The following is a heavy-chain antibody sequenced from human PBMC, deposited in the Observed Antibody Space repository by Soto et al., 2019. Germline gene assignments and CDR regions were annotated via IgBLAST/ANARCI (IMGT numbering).Heavy chain of an antibody. CDR2: INSGGGNT. Sequence: QVQLVQSGIEVKKPGASVKISCKASGYTFTGYYIYWVRQAPGQGLEFMGAINSGGGNTDYAQKFQGRVTVTRDTSTSTVYMELTGLRFDDTAVYYCAGGNCAGDCYFDYWGQGTLVTVSS. V-gene: IGHV1-46*01. J-gene: IGHJ4*02. D-gene: IGHD2-21*02. CDR3: AGGNCAGDCYFDY. CDR1: GYTFTGYY.